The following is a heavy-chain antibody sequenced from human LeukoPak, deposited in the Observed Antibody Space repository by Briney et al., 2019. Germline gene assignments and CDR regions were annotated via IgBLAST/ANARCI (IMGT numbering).Heavy chain of an antibody. CDR3: ARSTYYDILTCYYFDY. CDR1: GFTFGSYW. D-gene: IGHD3-9*01. V-gene: IGHV3-74*01. CDR2: INSDGSST. J-gene: IGHJ4*02. Sequence: PGGSRRLPCAASGFTFGSYWMHWVRPAPGKWLVWVSRINSDGSSTSYADSVKGRFTISRDNAKNTLYLQMNSLRAEDTAVYYCARSTYYDILTCYYFDYWGQGTLVTVSS.